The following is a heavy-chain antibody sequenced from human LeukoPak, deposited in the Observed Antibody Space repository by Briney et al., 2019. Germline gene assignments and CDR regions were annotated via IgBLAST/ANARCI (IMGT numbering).Heavy chain of an antibody. CDR3: AKEWELGLDCWSGYKYPDF. V-gene: IGHV3-30*02. D-gene: IGHD3-3*01. CDR1: DFTFSSYG. J-gene: IGHJ6*04. CDR2: ISHDGSVG. Sequence: GGSLRLSCAASDFTFSSYGMHWVRQAPGKGLECVAFISHDGSVGKFADSVKGRFTISRDNSKNILNRRLDSLRPEDTAVCYCAKEWELGLDCWSGYKYPDFWGKGTAVFVSS.